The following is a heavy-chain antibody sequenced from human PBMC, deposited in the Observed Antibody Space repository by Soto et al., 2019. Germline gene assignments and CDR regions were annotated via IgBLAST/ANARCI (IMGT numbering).Heavy chain of an antibody. Sequence: PSETLSLTFTVSGGSISSGDYYWSWIRQPPGKGLEWIGYIYYSGSTYYNQSLKSRVTISVDTSKNQFSLKLSSVTAADTAVYYCARGTRGKDFWSGYYYYYGMDVWGQGTTVTVSS. CDR2: IYYSGST. D-gene: IGHD3-3*01. V-gene: IGHV4-30-4*01. J-gene: IGHJ6*02. CDR3: ARGTRGKDFWSGYYYYYGMDV. CDR1: GGSISSGDYY.